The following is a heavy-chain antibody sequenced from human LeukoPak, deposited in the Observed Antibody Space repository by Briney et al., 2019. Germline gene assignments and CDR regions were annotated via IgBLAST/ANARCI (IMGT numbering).Heavy chain of an antibody. D-gene: IGHD5/OR15-5a*01. V-gene: IGHV3-23*01. Sequence: PGGSLRLSCAASGFTFSSYAMSWVRQAPGKGLEWVSTISDSGGNTYYADSVKGRFTISRDNSKNTLYLQMNSLRAEDTAVYYCAKVGGYDVYERVDYWGQGTLVTVSS. J-gene: IGHJ4*02. CDR1: GFTFSSYA. CDR2: ISDSGGNT. CDR3: AKVGGYDVYERVDY.